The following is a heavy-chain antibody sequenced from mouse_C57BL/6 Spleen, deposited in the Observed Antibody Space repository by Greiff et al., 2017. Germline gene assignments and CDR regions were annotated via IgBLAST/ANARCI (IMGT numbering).Heavy chain of an antibody. J-gene: IGHJ2*01. CDR3: ARGAIRDYFDY. CDR1: GYSITSGYY. V-gene: IGHV3-6*01. CDR2: ISYDGSN. Sequence: EVQLQQSGPGLVKPSQSLSLTCSVTGYSITSGYYWNWIRQFPGNKLEWMGYISYDGSNNYNPSLKNRISITRDTSKNQFFLKLNSVTTEDTATYYCARGAIRDYFDYWGQGTTLTVSS. D-gene: IGHD1-2*01.